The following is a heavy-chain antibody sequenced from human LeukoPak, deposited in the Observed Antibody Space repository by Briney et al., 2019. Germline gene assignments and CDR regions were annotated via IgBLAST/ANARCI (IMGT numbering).Heavy chain of an antibody. J-gene: IGHJ4*02. CDR3: ARALERYYFDF. D-gene: IGHD1-1*01. V-gene: IGHV6-1*01. CDR1: GDTVSGNSGA. CDR2: TYYMSKWFH. Sequence: SQTLSLTCAISGDTVSGNSGAWIWIRQSPSRGLEGLGRTYYMSKWFHEYAVSVKGRITISPDTANNQFSLHLSSVTADDTGVYYCARALERYYFDFWGQGTLVTVSS.